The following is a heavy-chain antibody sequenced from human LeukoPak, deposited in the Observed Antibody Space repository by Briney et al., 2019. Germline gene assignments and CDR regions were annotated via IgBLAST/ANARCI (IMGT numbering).Heavy chain of an antibody. J-gene: IGHJ4*02. V-gene: IGHV4-61*02. CDR2: IYTSGST. D-gene: IGHD6-13*01. Sequence: PSETLSLTCTVSGGSISSGSYYWSWIRQPAGKGLEWIGRIYTSGSTNYNPSLKSRVTISVDKSKNQFFLELSSVTATDTAVYYCARRVHSSSWSSYFDYWGQETLVTVSS. CDR1: GGSISSGSYY. CDR3: ARRVHSSSWSSYFDY.